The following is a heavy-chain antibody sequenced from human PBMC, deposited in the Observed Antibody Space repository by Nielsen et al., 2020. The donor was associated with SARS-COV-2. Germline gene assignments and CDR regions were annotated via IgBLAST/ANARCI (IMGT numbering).Heavy chain of an antibody. D-gene: IGHD2-21*01. CDR1: GFIFSDSA. V-gene: IGHV3-73*01. CDR2: IRSKANNYAT. J-gene: IGHJ4*02. Sequence: GGSLRLSCAASGFIFSDSAIHWVRQASGKGLEWVGRIRSKANNYATAYAASVKGRFTISRDNAKNSLYLQMNSLRAEDTALYYCAKDLFGYWGQGTLVTVSS. CDR3: AKDLFGY.